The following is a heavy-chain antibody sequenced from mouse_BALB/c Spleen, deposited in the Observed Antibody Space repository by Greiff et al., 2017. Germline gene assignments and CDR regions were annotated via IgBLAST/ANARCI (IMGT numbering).Heavy chain of an antibody. CDR3: AKGGYDGYYEQYFDV. Sequence: VQLQQSGAELVKPGASVKLSCTASGFNIKDTYMHWVKQRPEQGLEWIGRIDPANGNTKYDPKFQGKATITADTSSNTAYLQLSSLTSEDTAVYYCAKGGYDGYYEQYFDVWGAGTTVTVSS. D-gene: IGHD2-3*01. V-gene: IGHV14-3*02. CDR1: GFNIKDTY. CDR2: IDPANGNT. J-gene: IGHJ1*01.